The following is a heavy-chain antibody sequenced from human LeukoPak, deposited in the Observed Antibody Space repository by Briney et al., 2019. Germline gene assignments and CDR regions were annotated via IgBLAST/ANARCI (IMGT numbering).Heavy chain of an antibody. Sequence: GGSLRLSCAASGFTFSSYAMHWVRQAPGKGLEWVAVMSYDGSNKYYADSVKGRFTISRDNSKNTLYLQMNSLRAEDTAVYYCARDVNGTFDYWGQGTLVTVSS. D-gene: IGHD1-14*01. CDR3: ARDVNGTFDY. V-gene: IGHV3-30-3*01. CDR2: MSYDGSNK. CDR1: GFTFSSYA. J-gene: IGHJ4*02.